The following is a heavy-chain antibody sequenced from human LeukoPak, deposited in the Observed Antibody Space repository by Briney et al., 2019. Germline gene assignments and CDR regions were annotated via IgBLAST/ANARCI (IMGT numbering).Heavy chain of an antibody. CDR1: GFTFSSYS. V-gene: IGHV3-66*01. CDR2: VYSGGNT. CDR3: AREPPGGGFDY. J-gene: IGHJ4*02. Sequence: GGSLRLSCAASGFTFSSYSMNWVRQAPGKGLEWVSVVYSGGNTYYADSVKGRFTISRDNSKNTLYLQMNSLRAEDTAVYYCAREPPGGGFDYWGQGTLVTVSS. D-gene: IGHD3-16*01.